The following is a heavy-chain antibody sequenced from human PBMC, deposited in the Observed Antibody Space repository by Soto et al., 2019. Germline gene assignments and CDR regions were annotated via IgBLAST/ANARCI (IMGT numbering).Heavy chain of an antibody. D-gene: IGHD6-13*01. CDR1: GFTFSDYY. J-gene: IGHJ2*01. Sequence: PGGSLRLSCAASGFTFSDYYMSWIRRAPGKGLEWLSYISISGSTIKFADSVKGRFTISRDNAKNSLYLQMNSLRVEDTAVYYCARGGSSRPFDLWGRGTLVTVSS. CDR2: ISISGSTI. V-gene: IGHV3-11*01. CDR3: ARGGSSRPFDL.